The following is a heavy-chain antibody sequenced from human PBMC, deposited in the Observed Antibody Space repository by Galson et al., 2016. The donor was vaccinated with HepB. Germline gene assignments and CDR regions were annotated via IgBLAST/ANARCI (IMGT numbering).Heavy chain of an antibody. CDR1: EFTFISYW. Sequence: SLRLSCAASEFTFISYWMNWVRQAPGKGLELVANIKQDGSGKHHVDSVKGRFTISRDNAKNSLYLQMNSLRAEDTAVYYCARGDPRGGDSYTSDYYSGMDVWGQGTTVTVSS. J-gene: IGHJ6*02. D-gene: IGHD2-21*01. V-gene: IGHV3-7*01. CDR3: ARGDPRGGDSYTSDYYSGMDV. CDR2: IKQDGSGK.